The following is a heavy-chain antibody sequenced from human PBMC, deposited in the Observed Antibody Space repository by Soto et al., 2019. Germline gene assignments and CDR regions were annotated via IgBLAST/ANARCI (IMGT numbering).Heavy chain of an antibody. J-gene: IGHJ4*02. CDR1: GFTLSDYY. Sequence: EVQLVESGGGLVQPGGSLRVSCVASGFTLSDYYMDWVRQAPGKGLEWIGRTRSKPKGYSTEYAASVKGRFTISRDDSRRSLFQQMNSLATDDTAVYYCARGGQYYLTQYFIDYWGQGTLVTVSS. CDR2: TRSKPKGYST. D-gene: IGHD1-26*01. V-gene: IGHV3-72*01. CDR3: ARGGQYYLTQYFIDY.